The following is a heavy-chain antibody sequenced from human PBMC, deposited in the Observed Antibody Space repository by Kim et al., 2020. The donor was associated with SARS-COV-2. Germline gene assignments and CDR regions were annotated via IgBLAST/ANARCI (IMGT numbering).Heavy chain of an antibody. D-gene: IGHD5-12*01. V-gene: IGHV3-73*01. CDR3: TRQVNWGSGYDHYYYYGMDV. J-gene: IGHJ6*02. CDR2: IRSKANSYAT. CDR1: GFTFSGSA. Sequence: GGSLILSCAASGFTFSGSAMHWVRQASGKGLEWVGRIRSKANSYATAYAASVKGRFTISRDDSKNTAYLQMNSLKTEDTAVYYCTRQVNWGSGYDHYYYYGMDVWGQGTTVTVSS.